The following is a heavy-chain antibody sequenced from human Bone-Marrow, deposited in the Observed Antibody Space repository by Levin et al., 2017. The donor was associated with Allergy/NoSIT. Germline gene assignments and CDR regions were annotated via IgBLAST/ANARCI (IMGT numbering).Heavy chain of an antibody. D-gene: IGHD4-17*01. CDR3: AKYGDSSLGYFDY. V-gene: IGHV3-30*18. J-gene: IGHJ4*02. Sequence: GGSLRLSCAASGFTFSSYGMHWVRQAPGKGLEWVAVISYDGSNKYYADSVKGRFTISRDNSKNTLYLQMNSLRAEDTAVYYCAKYGDSSLGYFDYWGQGTLVTVSS. CDR2: ISYDGSNK. CDR1: GFTFSSYG.